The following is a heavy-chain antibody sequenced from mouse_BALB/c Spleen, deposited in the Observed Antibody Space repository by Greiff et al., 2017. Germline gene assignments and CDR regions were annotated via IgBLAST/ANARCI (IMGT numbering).Heavy chain of an antibody. CDR1: GYTFTDYN. V-gene: IGHV1S29*02. J-gene: IGHJ2*01. CDR2: IYPYNGGT. Sequence: EVKLMESGPELVKPGASVKISCKASGYTFTDYNMHWVKQSHGKSLEWIGYIYPYNGGTGYNQKFKSKATLTVDNSSSTAYMELRSLTSEDSAVYYCARTLDYGSKYYFDYWGQGTTLTVSS. D-gene: IGHD1-1*01. CDR3: ARTLDYGSKYYFDY.